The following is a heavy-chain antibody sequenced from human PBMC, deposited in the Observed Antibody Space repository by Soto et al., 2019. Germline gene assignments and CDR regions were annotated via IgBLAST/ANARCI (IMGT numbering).Heavy chain of an antibody. V-gene: IGHV4-59*01. CDR2: ISFSGST. J-gene: IGHJ3*02. CDR1: CGSISDYY. CDR3: ARGAPGISNAFDI. Sequence: PSETLSLTCTVSCGSISDYYWSWIRRPPGKGLEWIGYISFSGSTRYNPSLKSRVTISVDTSKKQFSLRLNSVTAADTAVYYCARGAPGISNAFDIWGQGTMVTVSS.